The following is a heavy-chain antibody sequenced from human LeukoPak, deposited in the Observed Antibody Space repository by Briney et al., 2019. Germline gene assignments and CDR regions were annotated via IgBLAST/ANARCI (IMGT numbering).Heavy chain of an antibody. CDR2: IKQDGSEK. CDR3: ASHENDYYDSSGYYY. V-gene: IGHV3-7*01. J-gene: IGHJ4*02. Sequence: PGGPLRLSCAASGFTFSSYWMSWVRQAPGKGLEWVANIKQDGSEKYYVDSVKGRFTISRDNAKNSLYLQMNSLRAEDTAVYYCASHENDYYDSSGYYYWGQGTLVTVSS. D-gene: IGHD3-22*01. CDR1: GFTFSSYW.